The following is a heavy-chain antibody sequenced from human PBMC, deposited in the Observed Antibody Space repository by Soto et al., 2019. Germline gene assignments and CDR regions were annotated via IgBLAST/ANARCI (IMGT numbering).Heavy chain of an antibody. Sequence: QVQLVESGGGVVQPGRSLRLSCAASGFTFSSYAMHWVRQAPGKGLEWVAVISYDGSNKYYADSVKGRFTISRDNSKNTLYLQMNSLRAEDTAVYYCARGIDYGDPKVPWGQGTLVTVSS. CDR3: ARGIDYGDPKVP. J-gene: IGHJ5*02. CDR2: ISYDGSNK. V-gene: IGHV3-30-3*01. D-gene: IGHD4-17*01. CDR1: GFTFSSYA.